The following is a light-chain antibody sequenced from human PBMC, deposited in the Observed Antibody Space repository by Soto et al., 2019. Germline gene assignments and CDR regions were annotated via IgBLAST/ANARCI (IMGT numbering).Light chain of an antibody. J-gene: IGKJ1*01. V-gene: IGKV3-20*01. Sequence: DIVLTQSPGTLSLKPGERATLSCRASQSVSSSYLAWYQQKPGQAPRLLIYGASSRATGIPDRFSGSGSGTDFTLTISRLEPEDFALYYCHQYGSSPGTFGQGTKVDIK. CDR3: HQYGSSPGT. CDR2: GAS. CDR1: QSVSSSY.